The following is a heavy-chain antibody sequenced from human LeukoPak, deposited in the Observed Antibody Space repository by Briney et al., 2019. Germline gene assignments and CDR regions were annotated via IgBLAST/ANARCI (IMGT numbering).Heavy chain of an antibody. D-gene: IGHD3-16*01. CDR3: ARSGLTLRLGTHSKPGGMDV. CDR1: QYTFTDYA. V-gene: IGHV1-3*01. J-gene: IGHJ6*02. CDR2: INAGNGKT. Sequence: ASVKVSCKASQYTFTDYAVHWVRQAPGQRLEWMGWINAGNGKTKYSQSFQGRVTMTTDTSTSTAYMELRSLRSDDTAVYYCARSGLTLRLGTHSKPGGMDVWGQGTTVTVSS.